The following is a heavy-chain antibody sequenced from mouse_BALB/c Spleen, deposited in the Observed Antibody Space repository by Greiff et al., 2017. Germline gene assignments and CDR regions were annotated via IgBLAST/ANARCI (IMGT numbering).Heavy chain of an antibody. J-gene: IGHJ4*01. V-gene: IGHV1-14*01. Sequence: VHVKQSGPELVKPGASVKMSCKASGYTFTSYVMHWVKQKPGQGLEWIGYINPYNDGTKYNEKFKGKATLTSDKSSSTAYMELSSLTSEDSAVYYCARAILITTVVAYYAMDYWGQGTSVTVSS. CDR2: INPYNDGT. CDR3: ARAILITTVVAYYAMDY. CDR1: GYTFTSYV. D-gene: IGHD1-1*01.